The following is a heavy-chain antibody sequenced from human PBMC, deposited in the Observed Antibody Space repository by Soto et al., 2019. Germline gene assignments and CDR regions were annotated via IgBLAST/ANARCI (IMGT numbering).Heavy chain of an antibody. CDR3: ARGTYNWNPHYYYMDV. J-gene: IGHJ6*03. D-gene: IGHD1-20*01. Sequence: SETLSLTCAVYGGSFSGYYWSWIRQPPGKGLEWIGEINHSGSTNYNPSLESRVTISVDTSKNQFSLKLSSVTAADTAVYYCARGTYNWNPHYYYMDVWDKGTTVTVSS. CDR1: GGSFSGYY. V-gene: IGHV4-34*01. CDR2: INHSGST.